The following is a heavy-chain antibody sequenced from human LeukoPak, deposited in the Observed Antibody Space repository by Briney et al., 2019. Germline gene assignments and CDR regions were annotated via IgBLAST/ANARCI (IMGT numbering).Heavy chain of an antibody. CDR3: ASSWYVTFDY. D-gene: IGHD6-13*01. J-gene: IGHJ4*02. CDR1: GGSISSNNW. CDR2: IYHSGST. V-gene: IGHV4-4*02. Sequence: SGTLSLTCAVSGGSISSNNWWGWVRQPPGKGLEWIGEIYHSGSTNYNPSLKSRVTISVDTSKNQFSLKLSSVTAADTAVYYCASSWYVTFDYWGQGTLVTVSS.